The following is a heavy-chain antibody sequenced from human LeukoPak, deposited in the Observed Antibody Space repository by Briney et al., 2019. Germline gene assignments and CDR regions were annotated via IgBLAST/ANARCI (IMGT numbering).Heavy chain of an antibody. CDR1: GFTFNIYG. V-gene: IGHV3-30*02. D-gene: IGHD2-2*01. CDR2: IRYDGSNI. Sequence: PGGSLRLSCATSGFTFNIYGMHWVRQAPGKGLEWVAFIRYDGSNIYHADSVKGRFTISRDNSKNTLYLQMNSLRAEDTAMYYCAKDQGVYCSSTSCYDFEYRGQGTLVTVSS. CDR3: AKDQGVYCSSTSCYDFEY. J-gene: IGHJ4*02.